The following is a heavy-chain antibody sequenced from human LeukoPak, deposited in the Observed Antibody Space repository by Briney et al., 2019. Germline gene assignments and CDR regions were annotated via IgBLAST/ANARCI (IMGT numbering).Heavy chain of an antibody. CDR2: INHSGST. V-gene: IGHV4-34*01. CDR1: DGSFTNYY. Sequence: SETLSLTCAVYDGSFTNYYWSWIRQPPGTGLEWIGEINHSGSTNYNPSLRSRGTISLDTSRNQSSLKLSSVTAADTAVYYGARAPYLTGGSWGQGTMVTVSS. J-gene: IGHJ3*01. CDR3: ARAPYLTGGS. D-gene: IGHD2-8*02.